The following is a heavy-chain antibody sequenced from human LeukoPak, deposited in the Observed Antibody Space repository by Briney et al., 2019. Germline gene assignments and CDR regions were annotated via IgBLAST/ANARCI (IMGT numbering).Heavy chain of an antibody. J-gene: IGHJ3*02. CDR3: ARDRSTVVMVAAFDI. Sequence: ASVRVSCTASGYTFTSYGISWVRQAPGQGLEWMGWISAYNGNTNYAQKLQGRVTMTTDTSTSTAYMELRSLRSDDTAVYYCARDRSTVVMVAAFDIWGQGTMVTVSS. V-gene: IGHV1-18*01. CDR1: GYTFTSYG. D-gene: IGHD4-23*01. CDR2: ISAYNGNT.